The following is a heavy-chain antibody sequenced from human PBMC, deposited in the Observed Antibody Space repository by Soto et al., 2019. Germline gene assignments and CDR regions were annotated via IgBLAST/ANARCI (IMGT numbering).Heavy chain of an antibody. CDR3: ARDLAAAGTSGGYYYYYYGMDV. CDR1: GYTFTSYA. V-gene: IGHV1-3*01. J-gene: IGHJ6*02. CDR2: INAGNGNT. Sequence: ASVKVSCKASGYTFTSYAMHWVRQAPGQRLEWMGWINAGNGNTKYSQKFQGRVTITRDTSASTAYMELGSLGSEDTAVYYCARDLAAAGTSGGYYYYYYGMDVWGQGTTVTVSS. D-gene: IGHD6-13*01.